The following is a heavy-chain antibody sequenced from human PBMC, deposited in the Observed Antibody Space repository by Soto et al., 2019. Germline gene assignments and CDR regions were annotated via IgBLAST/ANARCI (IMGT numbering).Heavy chain of an antibody. J-gene: IGHJ4*02. CDR3: ARARRGYPPDE. D-gene: IGHD3-22*01. CDR1: GFSFSDYY. CDR2: IKNKLNSYTV. V-gene: IGHV3-72*01. Sequence: GSLRLSCAASGFSFSDYYMDWVRQAPGMGLEWVARIKNKLNSYTVEYAASLEGGFTISRDDSKNSVYLQMNSLKTEDTAVYFCARARRGYPPDEWGQGTLVTVSS.